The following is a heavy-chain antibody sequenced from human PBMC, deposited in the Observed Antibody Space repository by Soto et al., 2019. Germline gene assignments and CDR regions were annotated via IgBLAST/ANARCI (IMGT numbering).Heavy chain of an antibody. CDR2: IYPVDSDT. D-gene: IGHD3-22*01. J-gene: IGHJ3*02. V-gene: IGHV5-51*01. Sequence: GESLKISCKGSGYRFSSYWIGWVRQMPGKGLEWMGIIYPVDSDTRYSPSFQGQVTISADKSISTAYLQWSSVKASDTAMYYCARLLFYFESSAYGFDICGPGTMVTVSS. CDR3: ARLLFYFESSAYGFDI. CDR1: GYRFSSYW.